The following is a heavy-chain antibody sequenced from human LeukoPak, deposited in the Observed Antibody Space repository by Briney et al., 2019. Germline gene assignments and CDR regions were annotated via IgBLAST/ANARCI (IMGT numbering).Heavy chain of an antibody. CDR3: ARAEYSSSWYSPYYFDY. CDR1: GYTFTSYD. Sequence: ASVKVSCKASGYTFTSYDINWVRQATGQGLEWMGWMNPNSGNTGYAQKFQGRVTMTRNTSISTAYMELSSLRSEDTAVYYCARAEYSSSWYSPYYFDYWGQGTLVTVSS. J-gene: IGHJ4*02. D-gene: IGHD6-13*01. CDR2: MNPNSGNT. V-gene: IGHV1-8*01.